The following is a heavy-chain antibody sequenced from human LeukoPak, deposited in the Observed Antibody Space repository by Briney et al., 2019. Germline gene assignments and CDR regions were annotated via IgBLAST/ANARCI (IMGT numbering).Heavy chain of an antibody. CDR1: GYTFTSYY. V-gene: IGHV1-46*01. CDR3: AARSNGYCSSTSCYEGDY. D-gene: IGHD2-2*03. Sequence: ASVKVSCKASGYTFTSYYMHWVRQAPGQGLEWMGIINPSGGSTSYAQKFQGRVTMTRDMSTSTVYMELSSLRSEDTAVYYCAARSNGYCSSTSCYEGDYWGQGTLVTVSS. J-gene: IGHJ4*02. CDR2: INPSGGST.